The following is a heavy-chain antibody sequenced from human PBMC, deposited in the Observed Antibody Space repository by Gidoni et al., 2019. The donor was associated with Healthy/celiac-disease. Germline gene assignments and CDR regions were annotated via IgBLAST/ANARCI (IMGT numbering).Heavy chain of an antibody. J-gene: IGHJ4*02. CDR1: GFTFSSYS. CDR3: ARDPGVVVISSFDY. D-gene: IGHD3-22*01. Sequence: EVQLVESGGGLVQPGGSLRLSCAASGFTFSSYSMNWVRQAPGKGLEWVSYISSSSSTIYYADSVKGRFTISRDNAKNSLYLQMNSLRAEDTAVYYCARDPGVVVISSFDYWGQGTLVTVSS. V-gene: IGHV3-48*01. CDR2: ISSSSSTI.